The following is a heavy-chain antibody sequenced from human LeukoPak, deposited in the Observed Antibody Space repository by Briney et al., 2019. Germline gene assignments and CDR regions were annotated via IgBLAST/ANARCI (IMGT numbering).Heavy chain of an antibody. CDR2: IDSSGSA. J-gene: IGHJ3*01. CDR1: GGSISSYY. CDR3: ARQNVFDF. Sequence: PSETLSLTCTVSGGSISSYYWSWIRQPPGKGLEWIGRIDSSGSADYNPSLKSRVTMSVDTTKNQFSLKMTSVTAADTAVYYCARQNVFDFWGQGTMVTVSS. V-gene: IGHV4-4*07.